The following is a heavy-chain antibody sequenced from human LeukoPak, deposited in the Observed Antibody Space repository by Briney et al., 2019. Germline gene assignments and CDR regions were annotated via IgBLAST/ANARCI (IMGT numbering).Heavy chain of an antibody. D-gene: IGHD1-26*01. Sequence: PGGSLRLSCAASGFSFSAYSMHWVRQAPGKGLEWVSSISSSSSYIYYADSVKGRFTISRDNAQNSLYLQMNSLRAEDTAVYYCARMSGSHIDSWGQGTLVTVSS. CDR1: GFSFSAYS. CDR3: ARMSGSHIDS. V-gene: IGHV3-21*01. J-gene: IGHJ4*02. CDR2: ISSSSSYI.